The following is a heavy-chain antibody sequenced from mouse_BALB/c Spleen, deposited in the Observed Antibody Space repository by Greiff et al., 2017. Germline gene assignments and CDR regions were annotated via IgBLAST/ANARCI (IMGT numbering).Heavy chain of an antibody. CDR1: GDSITSGY. CDR2: ISYSGST. V-gene: IGHV3-8*02. D-gene: IGHD2-4*01. Sequence: EVKLVESGPSLVKPSQTLSLTCSVTGDSITSGYWNWIRKFPGNKLEYMGYISYSGSTYYNPSLKSRISITRDTSKNQYYLQLNSVTTEDTATYYCARRQGLRLYAMDYWGQGTSVTVSS. CDR3: ARRQGLRLYAMDY. J-gene: IGHJ4*01.